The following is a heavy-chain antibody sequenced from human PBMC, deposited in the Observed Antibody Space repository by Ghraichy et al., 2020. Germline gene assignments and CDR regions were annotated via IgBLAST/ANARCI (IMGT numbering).Heavy chain of an antibody. V-gene: IGHV3-72*01. J-gene: IGHJ4*02. CDR2: TRNKANSYTT. CDR1: GFTFSDHY. Sequence: GGSLRLSCAASGFTFSDHYMDWVRQAPGKGLEWVGRTRNKANSYTTEYAASVKGRFTISRDDSKNSLYLQMNSLKTEDTAVYYCARDEGQRGGNYYDSSGYGALDYWGQGTLVTVSS. D-gene: IGHD3-22*01. CDR3: ARDEGQRGGNYYDSSGYGALDY.